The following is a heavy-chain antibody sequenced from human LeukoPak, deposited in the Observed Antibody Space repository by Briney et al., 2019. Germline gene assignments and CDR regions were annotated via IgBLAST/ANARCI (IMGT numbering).Heavy chain of an antibody. J-gene: IGHJ4*02. CDR2: IYYSGST. CDR3: ARHRRGYSYGYFDY. CDR1: GGSISSYY. D-gene: IGHD5-18*01. Sequence: SETLSLTCTVSGGSISSYYWSWIRQPPGKGLEWIGYIYYSGSTNYNPSLKSRVTISVDTSKNQFSLKLSSVTAADTAVCYCARHRRGYSYGYFDYWGQGTLVTVSS. V-gene: IGHV4-59*08.